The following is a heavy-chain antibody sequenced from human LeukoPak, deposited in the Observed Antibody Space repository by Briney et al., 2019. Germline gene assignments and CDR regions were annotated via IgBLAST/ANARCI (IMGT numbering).Heavy chain of an antibody. CDR3: AREHYDFWSGYSSIRYGMDV. CDR2: IIPIFGTA. J-gene: IGHJ6*02. V-gene: IGHV1-69*13. Sequence: ASVEVSCKASGGTFSSYAISWVRQAPGQGLEWMGGIIPIFGTANYAQKFQGRVTITADESTSTAYMELSSLRSEDTAVYYCAREHYDFWSGYSSIRYGMDVWGQGTTVTVSS. D-gene: IGHD3-3*01. CDR1: GGTFSSYA.